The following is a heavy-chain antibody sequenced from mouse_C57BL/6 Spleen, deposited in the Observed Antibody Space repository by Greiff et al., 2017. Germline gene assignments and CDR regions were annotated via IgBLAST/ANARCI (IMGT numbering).Heavy chain of an antibody. CDR1: GYTFTSYW. CDR3: AREGVLLYFDY. CDR2: IYPSDSET. D-gene: IGHD2-14*01. J-gene: IGHJ2*01. V-gene: IGHV1-61*01. Sequence: VQLQQPGAELVRPGSSVKLSCKASGYTFTSYWMDWVKQRPGQGLEWIGNIYPSDSETHYNQKFKDKATLTVDKSSSTAYMQLSSLTSEDSAVYYCAREGVLLYFDYWGQCTTLTVYS.